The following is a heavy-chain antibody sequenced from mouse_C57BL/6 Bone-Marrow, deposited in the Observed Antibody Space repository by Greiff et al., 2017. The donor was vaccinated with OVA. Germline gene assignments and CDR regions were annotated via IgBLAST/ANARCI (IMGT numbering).Heavy chain of an antibody. CDR3: TTDGN. CDR2: IDPENGAT. CDR1: GFTITDDY. D-gene: IGHD2-3*01. Sequence: EVQLQQSGAELVRPGASVKLSCTASGFTITDDYMHWVKQRPEQGLEWIGWIDPENGATEYASQFQGKATITADTSSNTAYLQLSSLTSEDTAVYYCTTDGNWGQGTLVTVSA. V-gene: IGHV14-4*01. J-gene: IGHJ3*01.